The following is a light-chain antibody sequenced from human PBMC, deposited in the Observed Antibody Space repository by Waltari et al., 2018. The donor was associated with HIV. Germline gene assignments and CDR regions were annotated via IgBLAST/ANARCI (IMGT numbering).Light chain of an antibody. V-gene: IGLV3-25*03. Sequence: SYELTQPPSVSVSPGQPARITCSGDALPKQYAYWYQQQPGQAPVLVIYKDSERPSGIPERFSGSSSGTTVTLTISGVQAEDEADYYCQSADSSRTYRVFGGGTKLTVL. CDR3: QSADSSRTYRV. J-gene: IGLJ3*02. CDR1: ALPKQY. CDR2: KDS.